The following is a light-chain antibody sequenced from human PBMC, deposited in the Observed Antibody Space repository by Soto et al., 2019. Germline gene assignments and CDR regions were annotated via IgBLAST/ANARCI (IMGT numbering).Light chain of an antibody. CDR1: QSVSNS. CDR2: GAS. Sequence: EIVLTQSPGTLSLSPGERATLSCRASQSVSNSFLVWYQQKPGQAPRLLIYGASTRATGIPARFSGSGSGTEFTLTISSLQSEDFAVYYCQQYNNWPPETFGGGTKVDIK. J-gene: IGKJ4*01. CDR3: QQYNNWPPET. V-gene: IGKV3D-15*01.